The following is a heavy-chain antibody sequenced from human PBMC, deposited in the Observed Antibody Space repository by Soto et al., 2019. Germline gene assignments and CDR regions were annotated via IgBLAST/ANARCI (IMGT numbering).Heavy chain of an antibody. V-gene: IGHV3-30*18. Sequence: SGGSLRLSCVASGFTFSSYGMHWVRQAPGKGLEWVAVISYDGSNKYYADSVKGRFTISRDNSKNTLYLQMNSLRAEDTAVYYCAKDRAWKRGYSSSWRSPLDYWGQGTLVTVSS. CDR2: ISYDGSNK. J-gene: IGHJ4*02. D-gene: IGHD6-13*01. CDR3: AKDRAWKRGYSSSWRSPLDY. CDR1: GFTFSSYG.